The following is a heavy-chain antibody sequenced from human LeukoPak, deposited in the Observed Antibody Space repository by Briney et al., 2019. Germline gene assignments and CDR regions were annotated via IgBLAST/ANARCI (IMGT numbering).Heavy chain of an antibody. CDR3: ARTYYDILTGHREFDY. CDR2: IYTSGST. D-gene: IGHD3-9*01. V-gene: IGHV4-61*02. Sequence: PSETLSLTCTVSGGSISSGSYYWSWIRQPAGKGLEWIGRIYTSGSTNYNPSLKSRVTISVDTSKNQFSLKLSSVTAADTAVYYCARTYYDILTGHREFDYWGQGTLVTVSS. J-gene: IGHJ4*02. CDR1: GGSISSGSYY.